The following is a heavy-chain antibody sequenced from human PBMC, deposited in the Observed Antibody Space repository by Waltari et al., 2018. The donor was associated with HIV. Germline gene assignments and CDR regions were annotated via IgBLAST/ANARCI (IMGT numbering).Heavy chain of an antibody. CDR1: GGPFSSYA. D-gene: IGHD3-16*02. CDR2: IIPIFGTA. CDR3: ARGSWDYVWGSYQTIRYFDY. V-gene: IGHV1-69*01. Sequence: QVQLVQSGAEVKKPGSSVKVSCKASGGPFSSYAISWWRQAPGQGLEWMGGIIPIFGTANYAQKFQGRVTITADESTSTAYMELSSLRSEDTAVYYCARGSWDYVWGSYQTIRYFDYWGQGTLVTVSS. J-gene: IGHJ4*02.